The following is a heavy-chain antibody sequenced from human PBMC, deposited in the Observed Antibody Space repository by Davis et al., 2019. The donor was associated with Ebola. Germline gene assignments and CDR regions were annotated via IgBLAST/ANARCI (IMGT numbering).Heavy chain of an antibody. CDR3: ARGEGQRGYYYYGMDV. V-gene: IGHV4-34*01. Sequence: PGGSLRLSCAVYGGSFSGYYWSWTRQTPGKGLEWIGEINYRGSTNYNPSLKSRVTISVDTSKNQFSLKLSSVTAADTAVYYCARGEGQRGYYYYGMDVWGQGTTVTVSS. D-gene: IGHD3-16*01. CDR2: INYRGST. J-gene: IGHJ6*02. CDR1: GGSFSGYY.